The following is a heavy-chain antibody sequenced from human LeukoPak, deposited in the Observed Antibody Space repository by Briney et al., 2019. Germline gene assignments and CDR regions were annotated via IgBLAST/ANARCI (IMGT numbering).Heavy chain of an antibody. CDR2: TSSSDAGT. CDR1: GFTLSTYA. J-gene: IGHJ1*01. D-gene: IGHD2-15*01. V-gene: IGHV3-23*01. Sequence: GGSLRLSCAASGFTLSTYAMSWVRQTPGKGLEWVAATSSSDAGTYHADSVKGRFIISRDNSKNTLYLQMNSLRAEDTAVYYCAKDKCSGGSCYEDEYFQHWGQGTLVTVSS. CDR3: AKDKCSGGSCYEDEYFQH.